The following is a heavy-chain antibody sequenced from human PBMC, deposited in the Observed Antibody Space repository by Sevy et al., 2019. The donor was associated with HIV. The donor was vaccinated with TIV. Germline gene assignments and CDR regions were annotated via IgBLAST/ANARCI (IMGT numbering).Heavy chain of an antibody. V-gene: IGHV1-3*01. Sequence: ASVKFSCKASGYTFIRYAIHWVRQAPGQSLEWMGWINAGDGNTKFSQKFQGRLTITSDTSATTSHMELSSLRSEDTAVYYCARSTTVATIEATSGCDSWGQGTLVTVSS. J-gene: IGHJ4*02. CDR2: INAGDGNT. CDR1: GYTFIRYA. D-gene: IGHD5-12*01. CDR3: ARSTTVATIEATSGCDS.